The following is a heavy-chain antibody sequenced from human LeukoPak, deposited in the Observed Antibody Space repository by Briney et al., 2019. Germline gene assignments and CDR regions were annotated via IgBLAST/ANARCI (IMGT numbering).Heavy chain of an antibody. V-gene: IGHV3-21*01. Sequence: GGSLRLSCAASGFTFSSYSMNWVRQAPGKGLEWVSSISSSSSYIYYADSAKSRFTISRDNAKNSLYLQMNSPRAEDTAVYYYASHSGYDIQKRDYWGQGTLVTVSS. CDR1: GFTFSSYS. D-gene: IGHD5-12*01. CDR2: ISSSSSYI. CDR3: ASHSGYDIQKRDY. J-gene: IGHJ4*02.